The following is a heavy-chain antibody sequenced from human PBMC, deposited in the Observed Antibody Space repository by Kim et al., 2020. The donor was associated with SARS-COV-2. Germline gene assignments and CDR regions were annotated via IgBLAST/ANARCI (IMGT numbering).Heavy chain of an antibody. Sequence: SETLSLTCAVYGGSFSGYYWCWIRQPPGKGLEWIGDINHSGSTNYNPSLKSRVTISVDTSKNQFSLQLSSVTAADTAVYYCARVLGDFWSGYCIDYWGQGTLVTVSS. J-gene: IGHJ4*02. CDR1: GGSFSGYY. CDR2: INHSGST. D-gene: IGHD3-3*01. V-gene: IGHV4-34*01. CDR3: ARVLGDFWSGYCIDY.